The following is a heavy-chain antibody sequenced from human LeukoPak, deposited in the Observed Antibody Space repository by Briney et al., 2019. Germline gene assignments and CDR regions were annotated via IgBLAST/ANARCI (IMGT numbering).Heavy chain of an antibody. Sequence: GASVKVSCTASGYTFTVYYMHWVRQAPGQGLEWMGWINPNSGGTNYAQKFQGRVTMTRDTSISTAYMELSRLRSDDTAVYYCARDRGVDYCSSGSCSHYYYYMDVWGKGTTVTISS. J-gene: IGHJ6*03. CDR1: GYTFTVYY. V-gene: IGHV1-2*02. D-gene: IGHD2-15*01. CDR2: INPNSGGT. CDR3: ARDRGVDYCSSGSCSHYYYYMDV.